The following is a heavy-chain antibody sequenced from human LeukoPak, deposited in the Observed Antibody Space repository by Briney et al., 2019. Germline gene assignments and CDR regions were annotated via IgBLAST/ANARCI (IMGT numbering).Heavy chain of an antibody. CDR2: ISSISTYI. CDR1: GFTFSIYS. J-gene: IGHJ4*02. CDR3: ASGYYDSSGYYYFDY. V-gene: IGHV3-21*01. D-gene: IGHD3-22*01. Sequence: RTGRSLRLSCAASGFTFSIYSINWVRQAPGKGLECVSSISSISTYIYYADSVTGRFTIARDNAKNSLYLQMNSLRAEDTAVYYCASGYYDSSGYYYFDYWGQGTLVNVSS.